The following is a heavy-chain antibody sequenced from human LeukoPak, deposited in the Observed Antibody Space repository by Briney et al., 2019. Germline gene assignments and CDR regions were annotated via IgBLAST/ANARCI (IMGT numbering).Heavy chain of an antibody. CDR1: GYTFTGYY. D-gene: IGHD3-3*01. CDR3: ARAITDFWSGYMALDI. Sequence: SVRVSCKASGYTFTGYYVHWVRQTPGQGPEWMGWIDPKSGVTNYAQKFQGRATMTRDTSISTAYMELSRLKYDDTAVYYCARAITDFWSGYMALDIWGQGTMVTVSS. CDR2: IDPKSGVT. V-gene: IGHV1-2*02. J-gene: IGHJ3*02.